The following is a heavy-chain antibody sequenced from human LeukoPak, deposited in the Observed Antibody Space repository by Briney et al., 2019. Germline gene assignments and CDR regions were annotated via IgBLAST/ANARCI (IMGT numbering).Heavy chain of an antibody. D-gene: IGHD3-3*01. J-gene: IGHJ4*02. CDR1: GDSVSSNSAA. CDR2: TYYRSKWYN. CDR3: ARGSGWSGYPPSDY. V-gene: IGHV6-1*01. Sequence: SQTLSLTCAISGDSVSSNSAAWNWIRQSPSRGLEWLGRTYYRSKWYNDYAVSVKSRITINPDTSKNQFSLKLSSVTAADTAVYYCARGSGWSGYPPSDYWGQGTLVTVSS.